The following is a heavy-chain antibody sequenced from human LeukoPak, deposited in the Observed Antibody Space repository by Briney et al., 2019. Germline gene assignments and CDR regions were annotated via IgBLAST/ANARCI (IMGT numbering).Heavy chain of an antibody. J-gene: IGHJ5*02. CDR3: ARDQGARGTDWFDR. Sequence: PRRSLRLSCAASGFTFSSYAMHWVRQAPGKGLERGAVISYDGSNKYYADSVKGRFTISRDNSKNTLYLQMNSLRAEDTAVYYCARDQGARGTDWFDRWGQGTLVTVSS. CDR1: GFTFSSYA. D-gene: IGHD3-10*01. V-gene: IGHV3-30*04. CDR2: ISYDGSNK.